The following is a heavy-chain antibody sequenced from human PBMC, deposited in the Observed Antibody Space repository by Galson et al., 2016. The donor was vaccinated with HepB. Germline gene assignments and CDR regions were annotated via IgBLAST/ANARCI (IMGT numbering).Heavy chain of an antibody. V-gene: IGHV4-59*01. D-gene: IGHD6-6*01. CDR1: GGSMDNYY. CDR3: ARDGSYSSSSVYFDY. J-gene: IGHJ4*02. Sequence: ETLSFTCTVSGGSMDNYYWSWIRQSPGKGPEWIVFIYYRGSTNYNTSLKSRVTISVDTSKNQLSLKLSSVTAADTAVYYCARDGSYSSSSVYFDYWGPGILVTVSS. CDR2: IYYRGST.